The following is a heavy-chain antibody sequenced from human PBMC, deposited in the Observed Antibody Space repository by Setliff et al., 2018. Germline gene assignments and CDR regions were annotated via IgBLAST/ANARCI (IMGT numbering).Heavy chain of an antibody. V-gene: IGHV2-26*01. D-gene: IGHD6-19*01. CDR1: GFSLSNDRMG. CDR3: ARDHSGWYGGAFDI. CDR2: IFSNDKR. J-gene: IGHJ3*02. Sequence: SGPTLVNPTETLTLTCTVSGFSLSNDRMGVNWIRQPPGKALEWLAHIFSNDKRSYSTSLKSRLTISKDTSKSHVVLTMTNMDPVDTATYYCARDHSGWYGGAFDIWGQGTMVTVS.